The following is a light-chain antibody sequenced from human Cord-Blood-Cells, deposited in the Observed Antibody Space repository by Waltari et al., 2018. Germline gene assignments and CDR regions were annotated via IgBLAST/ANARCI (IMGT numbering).Light chain of an antibody. CDR3: CSYAGSSTVV. J-gene: IGLJ2*01. V-gene: IGLV2-23*01. CDR1: SSDVGRYNL. Sequence: QSALTQPASVSGSPGQSIPLSCTGTSSDVGRYNLFSWYQQHPGKAPKLMIYEGSKRPSGVSNRFSGSKSGNTASLTISGLQAEDEADYYCCSYAGSSTVVFGGGTKLTVL. CDR2: EGS.